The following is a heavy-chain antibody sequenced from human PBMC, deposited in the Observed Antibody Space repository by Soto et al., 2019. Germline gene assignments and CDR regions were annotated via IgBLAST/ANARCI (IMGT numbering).Heavy chain of an antibody. CDR1: GFTFSSYG. D-gene: IGHD2-21*02. CDR3: ARERVYCGGDCLTYYYGMDD. CDR2: IWYDGSNK. Sequence: PGGSRSLSCAASGFTFSSYGMHWVRQAPGKGLGWVAVIWYDGSNKYYADSVKGRFTISRDNSKNTLYLQMNSLRAEDTAVYYCARERVYCGGDCLTYYYGMDDWGQGTTVTVAS. V-gene: IGHV3-33*01. J-gene: IGHJ6*02.